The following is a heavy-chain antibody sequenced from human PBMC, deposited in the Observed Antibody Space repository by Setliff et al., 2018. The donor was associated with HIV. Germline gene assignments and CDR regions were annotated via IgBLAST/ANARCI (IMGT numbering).Heavy chain of an antibody. D-gene: IGHD1-1*01. Sequence: GGSRRLSCAASGFTFSSYAMSWVRQAPGKGLEWVSAISGSGGSTYYADSVKGRFTISRDNSKNTLYLQMNSLRAEATALYFCARRGNLLEGRQLDSWGQGTLVTVSS. V-gene: IGHV3-23*01. CDR3: ARRGNLLEGRQLDS. J-gene: IGHJ4*02. CDR1: GFTFSSYA. CDR2: ISGSGGST.